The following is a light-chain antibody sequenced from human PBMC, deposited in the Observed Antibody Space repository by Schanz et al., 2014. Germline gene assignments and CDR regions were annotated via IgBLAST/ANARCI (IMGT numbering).Light chain of an antibody. Sequence: DIQMTQSPSSLSASVGDRVTITCQASQDISNYLNWYQQKPGKAPKLLIYDASNLETGVPSRFSGSGSGTDFTFTISSLQLEDIATYYCQQYDNLSGAFGQGTKVEIK. CDR1: QDISNY. CDR2: DAS. J-gene: IGKJ1*01. CDR3: QQYDNLSGA. V-gene: IGKV1-33*01.